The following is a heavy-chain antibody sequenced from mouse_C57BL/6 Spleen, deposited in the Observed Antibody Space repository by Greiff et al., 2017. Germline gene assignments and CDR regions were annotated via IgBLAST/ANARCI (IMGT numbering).Heavy chain of an antibody. CDR2: ISYDGSN. D-gene: IGHD2-3*01. J-gene: IGHJ3*01. V-gene: IGHV3-6*01. CDR3: AREGNDGYYPFAY. Sequence: EVKLMESGPGLVKPSQSLSLTCSVTGYSITSGYYWNWIRQFPGNKLEWMGYISYDGSNNYNPSLKNRISITRDTSKNQFFLKLNSVTTEDTATYYCAREGNDGYYPFAYWGQGTLVTVSA. CDR1: GYSITSGYY.